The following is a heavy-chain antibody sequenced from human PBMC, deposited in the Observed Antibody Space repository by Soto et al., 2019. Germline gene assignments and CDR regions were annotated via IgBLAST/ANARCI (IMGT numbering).Heavy chain of an antibody. V-gene: IGHV1-18*01. CDR2: ISGYNGDT. J-gene: IGHJ5*02. D-gene: IGHD3-10*01. Sequence: QVQLVQSGGEVKKPGASVKVSCKTSGYTFTTDGISWVRQAPGQGLEWMGWISGYNGDTNYAQKLQGRVTMTTDTSTTTAYMELRSLRSGDTAMYYCARLVSYYWFDPWGQGTLVTVSS. CDR1: GYTFTTDG. CDR3: ARLVSYYWFDP.